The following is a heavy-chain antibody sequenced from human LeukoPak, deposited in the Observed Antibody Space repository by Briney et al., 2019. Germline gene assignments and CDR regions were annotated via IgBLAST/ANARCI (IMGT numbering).Heavy chain of an antibody. D-gene: IGHD4-11*01. CDR3: ARAQHSNYEYYYYGMDV. J-gene: IGHJ6*02. CDR1: GGSISSGGYY. CDR2: IYYSGST. V-gene: IGHV4-31*03. Sequence: PSETLSHTCTVSGGSISSGGYYWSWIRQHPGKGLEWIGYIYYSGSTYYNPSLKSRVTISVDTSKNQFSLKLSSVTAADTAVYYCARAQHSNYEYYYYGMDVWGQGTTVTVSS.